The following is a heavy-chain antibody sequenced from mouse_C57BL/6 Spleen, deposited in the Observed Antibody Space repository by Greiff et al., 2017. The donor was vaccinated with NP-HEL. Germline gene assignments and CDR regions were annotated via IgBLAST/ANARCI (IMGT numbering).Heavy chain of an antibody. CDR2: IWGDGGT. J-gene: IGHJ4*01. Sequence: QVQLKESGPGLVAPSQSLSITCTVSGFSLTSYGVSWVRQPPGKGLEWLGVIWGDGGTNYHSALISRVSISKDNSKSKVCLKLNSLQTADTATYYGAKRGGYAMDYWGQGTSVTVSS. V-gene: IGHV2-3*01. CDR3: AKRGGYAMDY. CDR1: GFSLTSYG.